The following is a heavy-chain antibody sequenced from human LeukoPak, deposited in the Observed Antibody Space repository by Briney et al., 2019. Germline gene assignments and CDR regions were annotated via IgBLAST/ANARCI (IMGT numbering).Heavy chain of an antibody. V-gene: IGHV4-30-4*01. Sequence: SQSHSPICPVSGGSISSGDYYWTWIRQPPGKGLEWIGYIYYSGSTYYNPSLKSRVTISVDTSKNQFSLKLSSVTAADTAVYYCARGWAGFGELLAFDIWGQ. CDR3: ARGWAGFGELLAFDI. CDR2: IYYSGST. J-gene: IGHJ3*02. CDR1: GGSISSGDYY. D-gene: IGHD3-10*01.